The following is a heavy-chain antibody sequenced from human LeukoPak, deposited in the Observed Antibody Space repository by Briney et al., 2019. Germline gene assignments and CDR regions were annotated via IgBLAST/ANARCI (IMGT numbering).Heavy chain of an antibody. Sequence: GASVTVSCTASGYTFNAYTIHWVRQAPGQRFEWMGWIDADNGDTAYSQNLQGRVTIDRDTSARTVYMELSSLRSEDTAAYYCARGSTSDWPLDHWGQGTLLTISP. CDR2: IDADNGDT. V-gene: IGHV1-3*01. CDR3: ARGSTSDWPLDH. J-gene: IGHJ4*02. CDR1: GYTFNAYT. D-gene: IGHD2-21*02.